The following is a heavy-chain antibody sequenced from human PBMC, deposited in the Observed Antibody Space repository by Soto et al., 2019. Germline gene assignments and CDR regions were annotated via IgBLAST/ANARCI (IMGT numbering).Heavy chain of an antibody. V-gene: IGHV4-34*01. CDR1: GGSLSGYY. D-gene: IGHD5-12*01. J-gene: IGHJ4*02. CDR3: AGGWLRYGVFY. Sequence: SETLSLTCAVDGGSLSGYYWSWIRQPPGKGLEWIGEINHSGSTNYNPSLKSRVTISVDTSKNQFSLKLSSVTAADTAVYYCAGGWLRYGVFYWGQGTLVTVSS. CDR2: INHSGST.